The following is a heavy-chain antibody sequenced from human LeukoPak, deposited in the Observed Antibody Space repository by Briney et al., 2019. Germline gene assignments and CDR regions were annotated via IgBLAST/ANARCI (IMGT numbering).Heavy chain of an antibody. Sequence: GGSLRLSCVASGFTFSSYSLNGVRQAPGKGRVWVSRINREGEIIHYADSVKGRFTISRNNAKNTLYLQMNSLRAEGTDVYYCARREAPVEVDDAFDFWGQGTRVTISS. D-gene: IGHD2-15*01. J-gene: IGHJ3*01. CDR2: INREGEII. CDR3: ARREAPVEVDDAFDF. V-gene: IGHV3-74*01. CDR1: GFTFSSYS.